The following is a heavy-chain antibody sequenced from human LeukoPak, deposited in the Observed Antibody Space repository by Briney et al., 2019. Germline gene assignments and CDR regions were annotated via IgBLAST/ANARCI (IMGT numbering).Heavy chain of an antibody. V-gene: IGHV3-30*18. D-gene: IGHD3-10*01. J-gene: IGHJ6*02. Sequence: PGGSLRLSCAASGFTFSSYGMHWVRPVPGEGLEWVAVMSYDGSNKYYADSVKGRFTISRDNYKNTLYLQMNSLRAEDTAVYYCAKSVLWFGESSRAGYYGMDVWGQGTTVTVSS. CDR2: MSYDGSNK. CDR1: GFTFSSYG. CDR3: AKSVLWFGESSRAGYYGMDV.